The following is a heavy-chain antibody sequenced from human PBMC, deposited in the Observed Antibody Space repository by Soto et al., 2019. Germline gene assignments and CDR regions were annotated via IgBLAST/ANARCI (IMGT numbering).Heavy chain of an antibody. J-gene: IGHJ6*02. Sequence: AASVKVSCKASGYTFTSYYMHWVRQAPGQGLEWMGIINPSGGSTSYAQKFQGRVTMTRDTSTSTVYMELSSLRSEDTAVYYCARDLGGYGGNSGHHYYYGMDVWGQGTTVTVSS. V-gene: IGHV1-46*01. CDR3: ARDLGGYGGNSGHHYYYGMDV. CDR1: GYTFTSYY. CDR2: INPSGGST. D-gene: IGHD3-16*01.